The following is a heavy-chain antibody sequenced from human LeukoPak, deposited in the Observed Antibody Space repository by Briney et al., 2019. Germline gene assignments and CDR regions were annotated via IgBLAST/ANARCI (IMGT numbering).Heavy chain of an antibody. Sequence: SQTLSLTCTVSGGSISSGGYYWSWIRQPPGKGLEWIGYIYHSGSTYYNPSLKSRVTISVDTPKNQFSLKLSSVTAADTAVYYCARLTLPRITIFGVVIVAYYFDYWGQGTLVTVSS. V-gene: IGHV4-30-2*01. CDR3: ARLTLPRITIFGVVIVAYYFDY. D-gene: IGHD3-3*01. J-gene: IGHJ4*02. CDR2: IYHSGST. CDR1: GGSISSGGYY.